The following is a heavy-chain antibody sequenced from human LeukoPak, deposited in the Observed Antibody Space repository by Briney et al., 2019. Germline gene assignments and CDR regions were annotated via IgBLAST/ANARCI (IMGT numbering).Heavy chain of an antibody. CDR3: AELGITMIGGV. V-gene: IGHV3-23*01. Sequence: TGGSLRLSCSASGFTFSSYGMTWVRQGPGKGLEWVSTISGTGGTTYYADSVKGRFTISRDNSKNTLYLQMNSQRAEDTAVYYCAELGITMIGGVWGKGTTVTISS. CDR2: ISGTGGTT. CDR1: GFTFSSYG. D-gene: IGHD3-10*02. J-gene: IGHJ6*04.